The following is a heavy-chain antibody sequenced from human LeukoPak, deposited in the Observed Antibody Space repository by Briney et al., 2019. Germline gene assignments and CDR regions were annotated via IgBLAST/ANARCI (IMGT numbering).Heavy chain of an antibody. D-gene: IGHD2-15*01. CDR1: GFTFSSYW. J-gene: IGHJ4*02. CDR2: INTDGSST. Sequence: PGGSLRLSCAASGFTFSSYWMHWVRQAPGKGLVWVSRINTDGSSTSYADSVKGRFTISRDNAKNTLYLQMNSLRAEDTAVYYCASGGTTLRGDYWGQGTLATVSS. V-gene: IGHV3-74*01. CDR3: ASGGTTLRGDY.